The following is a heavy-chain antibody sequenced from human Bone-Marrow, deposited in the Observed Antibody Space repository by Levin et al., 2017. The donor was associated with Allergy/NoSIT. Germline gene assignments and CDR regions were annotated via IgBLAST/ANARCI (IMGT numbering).Heavy chain of an antibody. J-gene: IGHJ5*02. CDR3: AREERTYNYFDP. V-gene: IGHV3-48*01. CDR2: IDGGSGAI. D-gene: IGHD1-20*01. CDR1: GFTFSTYG. Sequence: GESLKISCVASGFTFSTYGMSWVRQAPGKGLEWISYIDGGSGAIYVADSVRDRFIISRDNAENSLYLQMNSLRAEDTALYFCAREERTYNYFDPWGQGTLVTVSS.